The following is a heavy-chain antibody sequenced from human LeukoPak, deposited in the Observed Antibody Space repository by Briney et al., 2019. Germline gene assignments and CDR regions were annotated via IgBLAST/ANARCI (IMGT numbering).Heavy chain of an antibody. CDR3: ARLVREDCSGGSCYSNWFDP. CDR1: GGSISSSSYY. Sequence: SETLSLTCTVSGGSISSSSYYWGWIRQPPGKGLEWFGSIYCRGSTYYNPSLKSRVTISVDTAKNQSSLKLSSVTAADTAVYYCARLVREDCSGGSCYSNWFDPWGQGTLVTVSS. CDR2: IYCRGST. V-gene: IGHV4-39*01. D-gene: IGHD2-15*01. J-gene: IGHJ5*02.